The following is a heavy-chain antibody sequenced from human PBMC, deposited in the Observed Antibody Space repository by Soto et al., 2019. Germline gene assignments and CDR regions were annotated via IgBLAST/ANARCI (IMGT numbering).Heavy chain of an antibody. CDR3: ATSMGRGGNDY. J-gene: IGHJ4*02. CDR2: IKTDGSEK. V-gene: IGHV3-7*05. Sequence: EVQLVESGGGLVQLGGSLRLSCAASGFTFSDNWMSWVRQAPGKGLECVANIKTDGSEKYYVDPVKGRFTISRDNAKNSLYLQMNNLRAEDTAVYYCATSMGRGGNDYWGQGTLVAVSS. D-gene: IGHD3-10*01. CDR1: GFTFSDNW.